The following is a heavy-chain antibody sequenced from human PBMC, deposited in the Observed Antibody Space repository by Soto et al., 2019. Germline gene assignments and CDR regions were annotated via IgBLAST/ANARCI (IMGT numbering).Heavy chain of an antibody. V-gene: IGHV4-59*08. CDR2: IYYSGST. Sequence: LSLTCTVSGGSISSYYWSWIRQPPGKGLEWIGYIYYSGSTNYNPSLKSRVTISVDTSKNQFSLKLSSVTAADTAVYYCARQRSMAVAGTGGYYYYYGMDVWGQGTTFTVSS. J-gene: IGHJ6*02. D-gene: IGHD6-19*01. CDR3: ARQRSMAVAGTGGYYYYYGMDV. CDR1: GGSISSYY.